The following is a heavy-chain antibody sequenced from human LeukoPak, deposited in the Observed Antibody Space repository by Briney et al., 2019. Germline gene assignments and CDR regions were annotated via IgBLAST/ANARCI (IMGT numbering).Heavy chain of an antibody. CDR2: MNPDSGNT. V-gene: IGHV1-8*03. Sequence: GASVKVSCKASGYTFTRYDINWVRQATGQGLEWMGWMNPDSGNTGYAQKFQGRVTITRNTSISTAYMEVTSLGSDDTAVYFCARASSSSCVLDYYYMDVWGKGTPVTVSS. CDR1: GYTFTRYD. J-gene: IGHJ6*03. CDR3: ARASSSSCVLDYYYMDV. D-gene: IGHD6-13*01.